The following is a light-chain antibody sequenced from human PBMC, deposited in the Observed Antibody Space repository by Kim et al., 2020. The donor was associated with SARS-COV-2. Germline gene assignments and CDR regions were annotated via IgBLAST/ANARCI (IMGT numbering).Light chain of an antibody. J-gene: IGLJ2*01. CDR1: SLRSYY. V-gene: IGLV3-19*01. CDR3: NSRDSSGNHP. CDR2: GKN. Sequence: SSELTQDPAVSVALGQTVRITCQGDSLRSYYASWYQQKPGQAPVLVIYGKNNRPSGIPDRFSGPSSGNTASLTITGAQAEDEADYYCNSRDSSGNHPFGGGTQLTVL.